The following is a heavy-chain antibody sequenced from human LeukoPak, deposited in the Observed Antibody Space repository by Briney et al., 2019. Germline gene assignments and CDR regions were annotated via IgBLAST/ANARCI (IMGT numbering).Heavy chain of an antibody. D-gene: IGHD2/OR15-2a*01. J-gene: IGHJ4*02. V-gene: IGHV4-34*01. CDR1: GGSLNGHY. Sequence: SETLSLTCAVYGGSLNGHYWSWIRQPPGKGLEWIGEGSESGGTKFNPSLKSRVTMSADTSKNQFSLKVNSVTAADTAVYYCARLDFRDIDYWGQGTLVTVSS. CDR2: GSESGGT. CDR3: ARLDFRDIDY.